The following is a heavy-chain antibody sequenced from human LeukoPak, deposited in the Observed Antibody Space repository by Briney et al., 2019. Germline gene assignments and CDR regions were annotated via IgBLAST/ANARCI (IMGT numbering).Heavy chain of an antibody. Sequence: GGSLRLSCAASGFTVSRNYMTWVRQAPGKGLEWVSAISGSGGSTYYADSVKGRFTISRDNSKNTLYLQMNSLRAEDTAVYYCAKDLEQWLETGFDYWGQGTLVTVSS. D-gene: IGHD6-19*01. V-gene: IGHV3-23*01. CDR3: AKDLEQWLETGFDY. CDR1: GFTVSRNY. J-gene: IGHJ4*02. CDR2: ISGSGGST.